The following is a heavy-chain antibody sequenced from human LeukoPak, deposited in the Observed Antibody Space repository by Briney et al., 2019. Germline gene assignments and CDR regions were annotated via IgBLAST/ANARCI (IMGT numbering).Heavy chain of an antibody. Sequence: GESLKISCKGSGYSFTSYWIGWVRQMPGKGLEWMGIIYPGDSDTRYSPSFQGQVTISAGKSISTAYLQWSSLKASDTAMYYCARRSRSDSTPRYGMDVWGQGTTVTVSS. CDR2: IYPGDSDT. V-gene: IGHV5-51*01. CDR1: GYSFTSYW. CDR3: ARRSRSDSTPRYGMDV. J-gene: IGHJ6*02. D-gene: IGHD2-21*01.